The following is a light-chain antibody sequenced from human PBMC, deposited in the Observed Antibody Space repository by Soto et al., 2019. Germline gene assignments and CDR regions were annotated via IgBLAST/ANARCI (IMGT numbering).Light chain of an antibody. J-gene: IGLJ3*02. CDR1: KLGDKY. CDR2: QDS. Sequence: SYELTQPPSVSVSPGQTASITCSGDKLGDKYACWYQQKPGQSPVLVIYQDSKRPSGIPERFSGSNSGAERYLTISSLQSEDEADYYCQTWGTGILVFGGGTKLTVL. V-gene: IGLV3-1*01. CDR3: QTWGTGILV.